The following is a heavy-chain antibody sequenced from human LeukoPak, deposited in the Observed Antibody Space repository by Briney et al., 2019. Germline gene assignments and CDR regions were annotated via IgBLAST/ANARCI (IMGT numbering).Heavy chain of an antibody. Sequence: GAAVKVSCKASGYTFSNYGISWVRQAPGQGLEWMGWISGDNGNTNYPQKLQGRVTMTTDTSTSTAYMELRSLRSDDTAVYYCARTPYCSGGSCYFRPNNWFDPWGQGTLVTVSS. D-gene: IGHD2-15*01. J-gene: IGHJ5*02. CDR1: GYTFSNYG. V-gene: IGHV1-18*01. CDR2: ISGDNGNT. CDR3: ARTPYCSGGSCYFRPNNWFDP.